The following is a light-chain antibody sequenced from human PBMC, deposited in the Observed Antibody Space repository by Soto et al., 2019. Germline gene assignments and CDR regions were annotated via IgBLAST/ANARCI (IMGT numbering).Light chain of an antibody. J-gene: IGKJ1*01. V-gene: IGKV4-1*01. CDR3: QQYYSTPRGT. CDR1: QSVLYSSNNKNY. Sequence: DIVMTQSPDSLAVSLGERATINCKSSQSVLYSSNNKNYLAWYQQKPGQPPKLLIYWASTRESGVPDRFNGSGSGTDFTLTISSLQAEDVAVYYCQQYYSTPRGTFGQGTKVEIK. CDR2: WAS.